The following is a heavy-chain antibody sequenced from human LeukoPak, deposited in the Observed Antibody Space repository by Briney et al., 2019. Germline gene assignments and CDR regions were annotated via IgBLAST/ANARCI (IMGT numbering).Heavy chain of an antibody. V-gene: IGHV3-7*01. CDR1: GFTFSSYW. CDR2: IKQDGSEK. Sequence: GGSLRLSCAASGFTFSSYWMGWVRQAPGKGLEWVANIKQDGSEKYYVDSVKGRFTISRDNAKTSLYLQMISLRAEDTAVYYCARHLSGVTGYTYGRGIDYWGQGTLVTVSS. D-gene: IGHD5-18*01. CDR3: ARHLSGVTGYTYGRGIDY. J-gene: IGHJ4*02.